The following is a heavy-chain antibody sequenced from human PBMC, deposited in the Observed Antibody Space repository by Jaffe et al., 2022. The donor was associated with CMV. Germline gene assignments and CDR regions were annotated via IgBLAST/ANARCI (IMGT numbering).Heavy chain of an antibody. V-gene: IGHV3-23*01. Sequence: EVQLLESGGGLVQPGGSLRLSCAASGFTFSSYAMSWVRQAPGKGLEWVSAISGSGGSTYYADSVKGRFTISRDNSKNTLYLQMNSLRAEDTAVYYCAKGFTMVRDEIYYYGMDVWGQGTTVTVSS. D-gene: IGHD3-10*01. CDR2: ISGSGGST. J-gene: IGHJ6*02. CDR3: AKGFTMVRDEIYYYGMDV. CDR1: GFTFSSYA.